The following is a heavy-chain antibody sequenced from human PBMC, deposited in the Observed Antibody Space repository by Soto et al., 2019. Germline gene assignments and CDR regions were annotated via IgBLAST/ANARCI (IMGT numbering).Heavy chain of an antibody. CDR3: VRDGTKTLRDWFDP. V-gene: IGHV4-4*07. CDR1: GASISGFY. CDR2: IYATGTT. J-gene: IGHJ5*02. Sequence: SETLSLTCTVSGASISGFYWSWIRKSAGKGLEWMGRIYATGTTDYNPSLKSRVMMSVDTSKKQFSLKLRSVTAADTAVYYCVRDGTKTLRDWFDPWGQGISVTVSS. D-gene: IGHD1-1*01.